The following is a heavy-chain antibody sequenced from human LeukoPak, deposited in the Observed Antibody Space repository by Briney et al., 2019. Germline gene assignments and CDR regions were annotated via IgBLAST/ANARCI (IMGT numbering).Heavy chain of an antibody. CDR2: INHNGNVN. CDR3: ARGGGLDV. CDR1: GFIFSSYW. V-gene: IGHV3-7*03. Sequence: GSLRLSCAVSGFIFSSYWMNWVRQAPGKGLEWVASINHNGNVNYYVDSVKGRFTISRDNAKNSLYLQMSNLRAEDTAVYFCARGGGLDVWGQGATVTVSS. D-gene: IGHD3-16*01. J-gene: IGHJ6*02.